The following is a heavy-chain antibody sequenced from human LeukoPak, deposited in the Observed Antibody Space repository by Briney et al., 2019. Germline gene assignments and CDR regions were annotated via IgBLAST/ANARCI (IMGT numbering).Heavy chain of an antibody. Sequence: TETLSLTCAVSGYSISSGYYWGWIRQPPGKGLEWIGSIYHSGSTYYNPSLKSRVTISVDTSKNQFSLKLGSVTAADTAVYYCARHARPSGGLHAFDIWGQGTTVTVSS. D-gene: IGHD3-10*01. CDR3: ARHARPSGGLHAFDI. CDR1: GYSISSGYY. J-gene: IGHJ3*02. V-gene: IGHV4-38-2*01. CDR2: IYHSGST.